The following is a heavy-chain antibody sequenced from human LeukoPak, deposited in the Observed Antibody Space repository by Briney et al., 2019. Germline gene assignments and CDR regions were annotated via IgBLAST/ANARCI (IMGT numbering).Heavy chain of an antibody. J-gene: IGHJ4*02. CDR3: AKGDNYFDGSGIDY. D-gene: IGHD3-22*01. Sequence: GRSLRLSCAASGFTFSNYGMHWVRQAPGKGLEWVALIWYDGSNKYYADSVKGRFTISRDNSKNTLYLQMNSLRVEDTAVYYCAKGDNYFDGSGIDYWGQGTLVTVSS. V-gene: IGHV3-33*06. CDR1: GFTFSNYG. CDR2: IWYDGSNK.